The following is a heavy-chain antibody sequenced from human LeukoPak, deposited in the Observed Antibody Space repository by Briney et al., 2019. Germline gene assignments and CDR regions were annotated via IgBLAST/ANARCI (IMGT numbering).Heavy chain of an antibody. V-gene: IGHV4-61*02. CDR1: GGSIGSGSYY. D-gene: IGHD5-18*01. CDR2: IYTSGST. Sequence: TSETLSLTCTVSGGSIGSGSYYWSWIRQPAGKGLEWIGRIYTSGSTNYNPSLKSRVTISVDTSKNQFSLKLSSVTAADTAVYYCARGSRYSRDYWGQETLVTVSS. J-gene: IGHJ4*02. CDR3: ARGSRYSRDY.